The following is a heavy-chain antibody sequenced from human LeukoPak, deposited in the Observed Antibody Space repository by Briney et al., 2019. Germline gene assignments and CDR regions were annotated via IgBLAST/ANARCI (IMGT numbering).Heavy chain of an antibody. Sequence: PGGSLRLSCAASGFTLSSYAMHWVRQAPGKGLEYVSAISSNGGTTHYGNSVKGRFTISRDNSKNTLYLQMGSLRAEDMAVYYCAKDKTSMVRGVMLHWGQGTLVTVSS. CDR2: ISSNGGTT. CDR1: GFTLSSYA. J-gene: IGHJ4*02. V-gene: IGHV3-64*01. CDR3: AKDKTSMVRGVMLH. D-gene: IGHD3-10*01.